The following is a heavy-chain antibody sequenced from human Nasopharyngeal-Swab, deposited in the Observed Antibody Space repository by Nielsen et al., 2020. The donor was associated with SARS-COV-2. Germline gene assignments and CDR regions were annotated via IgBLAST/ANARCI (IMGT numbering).Heavy chain of an antibody. CDR3: ARAAATAISEFDY. J-gene: IGHJ4*02. Sequence: WIRQPPGKGVEWIGEINHSGSTNYNPSLKSRVTISVDTSKNQFSLKLSSVTAADTAVYYCARAAATAISEFDYWGQGTLVTVSS. CDR2: INHSGST. V-gene: IGHV4-34*01. D-gene: IGHD2-21*02.